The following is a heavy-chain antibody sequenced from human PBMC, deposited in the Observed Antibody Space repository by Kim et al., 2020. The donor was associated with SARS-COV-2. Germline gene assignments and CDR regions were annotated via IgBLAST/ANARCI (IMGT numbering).Heavy chain of an antibody. V-gene: IGHV4-39*01. Sequence: SETLSLTCTVSGGSISSSSYYWCWIRQPPGKGLEWIGSIYYSGSTYYNPSLKSRVTISVDTSKNQFSLKLSSVTAADTAVYYCAKTYYYGSGSYFDYWGQGTLVTVSS. D-gene: IGHD3-10*01. J-gene: IGHJ4*02. CDR1: GGSISSSSYY. CDR2: IYYSGST. CDR3: AKTYYYGSGSYFDY.